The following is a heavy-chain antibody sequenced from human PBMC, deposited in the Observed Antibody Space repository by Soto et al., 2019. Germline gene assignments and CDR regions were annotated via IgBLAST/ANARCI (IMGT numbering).Heavy chain of an antibody. J-gene: IGHJ3*02. D-gene: IGHD1-26*01. CDR1: GFTFSSYA. Sequence: GGSLRLSCAASGFTFSSYAMHWVRQAPGKGLEWVAVISYDGSNKYYADSVKGRFTISRDNSKNTLYLQMNSLRAEDTAVYYCARARIVGATTPFDAFDIWGQGTMVTVSS. CDR2: ISYDGSNK. V-gene: IGHV3-30-3*01. CDR3: ARARIVGATTPFDAFDI.